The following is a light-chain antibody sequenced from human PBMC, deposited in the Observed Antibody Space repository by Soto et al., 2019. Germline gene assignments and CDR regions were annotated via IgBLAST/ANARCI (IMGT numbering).Light chain of an antibody. Sequence: QSVLTQPASVSGSPGQSITICCTGTSSDVGGYNYVSWYQQHPGKAPKLIIYEVSNRPSGVSNRFSGSKSGNTASLTISGLQAEDEADYYCNSYTSKSTGVFGTGTKVTVI. CDR1: SSDVGGYNY. V-gene: IGLV2-14*01. CDR3: NSYTSKSTGV. J-gene: IGLJ1*01. CDR2: EVS.